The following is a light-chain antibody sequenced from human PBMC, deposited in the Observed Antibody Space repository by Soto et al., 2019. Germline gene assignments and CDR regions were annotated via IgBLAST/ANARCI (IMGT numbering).Light chain of an antibody. J-gene: IGKJ5*01. CDR1: QDISSH. Sequence: DIQLTQSPSFLSAYVGDRVAITCRASQDISSHLVWYQQKPGEAPQLLIFAASTLQSGVPSRFSGSRSETEFTLTIDCLQPEDFATYYCQQFNSYPITFGQGTR. V-gene: IGKV1-9*01. CDR3: QQFNSYPIT. CDR2: AAS.